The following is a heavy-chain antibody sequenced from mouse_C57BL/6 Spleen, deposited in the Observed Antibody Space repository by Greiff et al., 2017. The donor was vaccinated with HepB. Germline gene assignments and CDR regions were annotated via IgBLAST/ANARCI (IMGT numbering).Heavy chain of an antibody. Sequence: QVQLKQPGAELVKPGASVKLSCKASGYTFTSYWMHWVKQRPGRGLEWIGRIDPNSGGTKYNEKFKSKATLTVDNTSSTAYMQLSSLTSEDSAVYYCARTGGNYVVYYYAMDYWGQGTSVTVSS. CDR2: IDPNSGGT. J-gene: IGHJ4*01. CDR1: GYTFTSYW. V-gene: IGHV1-72*01. D-gene: IGHD2-1*01. CDR3: ARTGGNYVVYYYAMDY.